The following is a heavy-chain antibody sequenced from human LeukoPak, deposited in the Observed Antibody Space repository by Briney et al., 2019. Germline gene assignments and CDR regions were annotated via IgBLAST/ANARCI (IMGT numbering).Heavy chain of an antibody. CDR1: GGSISSGSYY. J-gene: IGHJ4*02. D-gene: IGHD3-22*01. CDR2: VYATGNT. V-gene: IGHV4-61*02. Sequence: SETLSLTCTVSGGSISSGSYYWNWIRQPAGKGLEWIGRVYATGNTNYNPSLWSRLSISLDTSRNQFSLRLSSVTAADTAIYYCARDRSYYSDTGADYWGQGIMVIVSS. CDR3: ARDRSYYSDTGADY.